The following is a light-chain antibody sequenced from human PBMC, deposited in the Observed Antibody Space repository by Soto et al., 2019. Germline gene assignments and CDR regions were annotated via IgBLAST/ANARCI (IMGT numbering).Light chain of an antibody. J-gene: IGKJ3*01. Sequence: EIVLTQSLATLSLSPGERATLSCRASQSVSSYLAWYQQKPGQAPRLLIYDASNRATGIPARFSGSGSGTDFTLTISSLEPEDFAVYYCQQRRKWPPLFTFGPGTKVDIK. V-gene: IGKV3-11*01. CDR3: QQRRKWPPLFT. CDR1: QSVSSY. CDR2: DAS.